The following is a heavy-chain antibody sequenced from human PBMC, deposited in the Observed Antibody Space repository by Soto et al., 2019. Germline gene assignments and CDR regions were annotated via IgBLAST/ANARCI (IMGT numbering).Heavy chain of an antibody. CDR2: ISGSGGST. V-gene: IGHV3-23*01. CDR1: GFNFISYA. CDR3: AKHYSNLVTTLDY. J-gene: IGHJ4*02. D-gene: IGHD4-4*01. Sequence: GGSLRLSCTASGFNFISYAMSWVRQAPGKGLEWVSAISGSGGSTYYADSVKGRFTISRDNSKNTLYLQMNSLRAEDTAVYYCAKHYSNLVTTLDYWGQGTLVTVSS.